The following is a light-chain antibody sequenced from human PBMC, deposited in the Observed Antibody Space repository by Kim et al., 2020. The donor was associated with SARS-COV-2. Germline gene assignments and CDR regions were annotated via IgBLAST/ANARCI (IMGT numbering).Light chain of an antibody. V-gene: IGKV1-39*01. Sequence: ASAGDSVTMYCRTSQNIITYLKWYQHNPEIAPIHLIYEGSIFQSGVPSGFSDSGSETDYTLTISSVQPEDSETYYCPQSYVSPLSFGGGTKPEI. CDR3: PQSYVSPLS. CDR1: QNIITY. CDR2: EGS. J-gene: IGKJ4*01.